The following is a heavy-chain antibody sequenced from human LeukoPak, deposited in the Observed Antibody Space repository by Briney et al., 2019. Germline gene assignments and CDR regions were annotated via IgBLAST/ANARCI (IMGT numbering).Heavy chain of an antibody. Sequence: GESLKISCKGFGYNFTSYWISWVRQMPGKGLEWMGRVDPSDSYLNYSPSFQGHVTISADKSITTAYLQWSSLRASDTAMYYCARLRDGSIDYWGQGTLVTVSS. CDR2: VDPSDSYL. V-gene: IGHV5-10-1*01. CDR1: GYNFTSYW. CDR3: ARLRDGSIDY. J-gene: IGHJ4*02.